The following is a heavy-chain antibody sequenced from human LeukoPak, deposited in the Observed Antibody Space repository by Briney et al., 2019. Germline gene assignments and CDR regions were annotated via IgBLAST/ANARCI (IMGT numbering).Heavy chain of an antibody. Sequence: SETLSLTCTVSGYSISSDYYWGWIRQPPGKGLEWITSIYHSGRTYYNPSLKSRVTISVDTSKNQFSLKLSSVTAADTAVYYCARGGYYGSGNDFRFDPWGQGILVTVSS. CDR3: ARGGYYGSGNDFRFDP. CDR1: GYSISSDYY. D-gene: IGHD3-10*01. J-gene: IGHJ5*02. CDR2: IYHSGRT. V-gene: IGHV4-38-2*02.